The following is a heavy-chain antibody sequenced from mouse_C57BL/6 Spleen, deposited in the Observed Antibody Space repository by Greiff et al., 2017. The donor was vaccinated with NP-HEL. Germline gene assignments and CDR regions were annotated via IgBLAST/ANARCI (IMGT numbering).Heavy chain of an antibody. V-gene: IGHV2-5*01. CDR2: IWRGGST. CDR1: GFSLTSYG. CDR3: ARNRGEVYYDYDDGLDYYAMDY. Sequence: VKLVESGPGLVQPSQSLSITCTASGFSLTSYGVHWVRQSPGQGLEWLGVIWRGGSTDNNAAFMSRLSNTKDNSTSQVFFKMNSLKADDTAIYYCARNRGEVYYDYDDGLDYYAMDYWGQGTSVTVSS. D-gene: IGHD2-4*01. J-gene: IGHJ4*01.